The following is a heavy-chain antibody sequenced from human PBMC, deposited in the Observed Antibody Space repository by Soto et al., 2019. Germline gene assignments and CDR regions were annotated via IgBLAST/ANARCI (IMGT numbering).Heavy chain of an antibody. J-gene: IGHJ6*02. CDR3: ARDRKIVVVNDYYYYGMDV. CDR2: IYYSGST. D-gene: IGHD3-22*01. V-gene: IGHV4-31*03. Sequence: QVQLQESGPGLVKPSQTLSLTCTVSGGSISSGGYYWSWIRQHPGKGLEWIGYIYYSGSTYYNPSLKSRVTISVDTSKNQFSLKLSSVTAADTAVYYCARDRKIVVVNDYYYYGMDVLGQGTTVTVSS. CDR1: GGSISSGGYY.